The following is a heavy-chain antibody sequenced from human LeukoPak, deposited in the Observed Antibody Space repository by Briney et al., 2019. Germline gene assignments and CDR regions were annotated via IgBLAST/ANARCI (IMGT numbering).Heavy chain of an antibody. CDR1: GFNFGAFS. CDR3: TKTTLQVTTHPFDY. CDR2: ISGYGDST. J-gene: IGHJ4*02. V-gene: IGHV3-23*01. D-gene: IGHD4-17*01. Sequence: GGSLRLSCAASGFNFGAFSMGWVRQAPGKGLEWVSGISGYGDSTYYADSVKGRFTISRDNSYSTLSLQMSSLRAEDTAAYYCTKTTLQVTTHPFDYWGQGTLVTVSS.